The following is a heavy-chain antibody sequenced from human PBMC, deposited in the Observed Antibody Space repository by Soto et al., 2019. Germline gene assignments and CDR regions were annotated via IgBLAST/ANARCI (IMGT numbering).Heavy chain of an antibody. CDR1: GFTFSSYS. D-gene: IGHD2-8*01. CDR3: ARGAPNPPSDYYCCGMEV. CDR2: ISSSSSTI. V-gene: IGHV3-48*02. J-gene: IGHJ6*02. Sequence: EVQLVESGGGLVQPGGSLRLSCAASGFTFSSYSMNWVRQAPGKGLEWVSDISSSSSTIYYADSVKGRFTSPRDNAKKSLYLQMNSLRDEDTGVDYCARGAPNPPSDYYCCGMEVWGRGTPVTVSS.